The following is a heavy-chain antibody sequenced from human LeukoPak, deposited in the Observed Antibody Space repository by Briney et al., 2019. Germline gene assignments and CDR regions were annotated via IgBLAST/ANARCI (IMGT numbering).Heavy chain of an antibody. Sequence: SQTLSLTCVISGDSVSSNSAAWNWIRQSPSRGLEWLGRTYYRSKWYYHYAVSMKSRITVNPDTSKNQFSLQLNSVTPEDTAVYYCARTRDLGPDYWGQGTLVTVSS. J-gene: IGHJ4*02. D-gene: IGHD1-26*01. CDR1: GDSVSSNSAA. CDR2: TYYRSKWYY. V-gene: IGHV6-1*01. CDR3: ARTRDLGPDY.